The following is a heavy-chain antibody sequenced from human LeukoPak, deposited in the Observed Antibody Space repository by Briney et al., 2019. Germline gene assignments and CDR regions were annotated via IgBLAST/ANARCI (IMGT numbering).Heavy chain of an antibody. CDR2: ILTGDNT. V-gene: IGHV3-53*01. J-gene: IGHJ4*02. CDR1: GFTFGTFS. CDR3: ATELRYVGGYFDY. D-gene: IGHD3-9*01. Sequence: GGSLRLSCTGSGFTFGTFSMNWVRQAPGKGPEWVSVILTGDNTYYSDSVRGRFTISRDHSRNTLYLQMNNLRAEDTAVYYCATELRYVGGYFDYWGQGTLVTVSS.